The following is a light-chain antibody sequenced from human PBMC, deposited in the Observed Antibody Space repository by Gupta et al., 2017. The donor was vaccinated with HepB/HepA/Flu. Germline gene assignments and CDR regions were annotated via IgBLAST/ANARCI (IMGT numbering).Light chain of an antibody. CDR3: QQRCIWPRT. CDR1: QSLSSC. V-gene: IGKV3-11*01. J-gene: IGKJ1*01. Sequence: ELVLPQSPATLSLSPGDRVTLSCRASQSLSSCLAWYQQSPGQAPRLLMYDTSSRATGIPDRFSASGSGTDFTLTISSLEHEDVAVYYCQQRCIWPRTFGQGTKVEIK. CDR2: DTS.